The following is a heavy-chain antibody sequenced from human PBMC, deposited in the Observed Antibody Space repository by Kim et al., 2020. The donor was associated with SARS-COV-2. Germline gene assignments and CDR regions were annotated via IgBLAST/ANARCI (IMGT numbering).Heavy chain of an antibody. V-gene: IGHV3-30-3*01. J-gene: IGHJ4*02. CDR3: AREGTYSSSSFFDY. Sequence: GGSLRLSCAASGFTFSSYAMHWVRQAPGKGLEWVAVISYDGSNKYYADSVKGRFTISRDNSKNTLYLQMNSLRAEDTAVYYCAREGTYSSSSFFDYWGQGTLVTVSS. CDR1: GFTFSSYA. D-gene: IGHD6-6*01. CDR2: ISYDGSNK.